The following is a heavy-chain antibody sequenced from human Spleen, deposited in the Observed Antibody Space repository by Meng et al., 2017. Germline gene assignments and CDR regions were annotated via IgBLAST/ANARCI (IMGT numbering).Heavy chain of an antibody. CDR2: LHGDGSGP. CDR1: GFIYNNYQ. V-gene: IGHV3-74*01. D-gene: IGHD3-10*01. Sequence: VQLVESGGGLVQPGGYMRLSCAASGFIYNNYQMHWVRQAPGEGLVWVSRLHGDGSGPIYADSVKGRFTISRDNAKNTLDLQMNSLRLDDTAIYYCVRDNYGPDYWGQGTLVTVSS. J-gene: IGHJ4*02. CDR3: VRDNYGPDY.